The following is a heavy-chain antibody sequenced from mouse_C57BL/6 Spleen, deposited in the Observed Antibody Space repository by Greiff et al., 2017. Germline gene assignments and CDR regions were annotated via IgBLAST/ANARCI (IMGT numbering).Heavy chain of an antibody. CDR3: SYYCGSSPYSMDD. CDR1: GYTFTDYE. Sequence: VKLVESGAELVRPGASVTLSCKASGYTFTDYEMHWVKQTPVHGLEWIGAIDPETGGTAYNQKFKGKAILTADKSSSTAYMELRSLTSEDSAVXYCSYYCGSSPYSMDDWGQGTSVTVSS. J-gene: IGHJ4*01. V-gene: IGHV1-15*01. CDR2: IDPETGGT. D-gene: IGHD1-1*01.